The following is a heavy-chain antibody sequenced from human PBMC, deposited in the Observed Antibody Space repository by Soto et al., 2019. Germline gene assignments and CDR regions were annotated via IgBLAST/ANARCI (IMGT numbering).Heavy chain of an antibody. D-gene: IGHD3-10*01. CDR3: ARDRGYLMVYYYYGMDV. V-gene: IGHV1-69*06. Sequence: QVQLVQSGAEVKKPGSSVKVSCKASGGTFSSYAISWVRQAPGQGLEWMGGIIPIFGTANYAQKFQGRVTITADKSTSTAYMELRSLRSDDTAVYYCARDRGYLMVYYYYGMDVWGQGTTVTVSS. CDR1: GGTFSSYA. J-gene: IGHJ6*02. CDR2: IIPIFGTA.